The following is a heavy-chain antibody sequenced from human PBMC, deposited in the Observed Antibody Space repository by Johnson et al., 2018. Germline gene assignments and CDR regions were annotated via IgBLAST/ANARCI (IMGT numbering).Heavy chain of an antibody. CDR3: ARGSTTGHYYSMDV. Sequence: QVQLGQSGAEVKKPGSSVKVSCKASGGTFSSYGINWVRRAPGQGLEWMGGIIPIFGPPNYAQKFQGRVTITADESTSTAYMELSSLRSEDTAVYFCARGSTTGHYYSMDVWGHGTTVTVSS. CDR2: IIPIFGPP. D-gene: IGHD1-7*01. J-gene: IGHJ6*02. V-gene: IGHV1-69*12. CDR1: GGTFSSYG.